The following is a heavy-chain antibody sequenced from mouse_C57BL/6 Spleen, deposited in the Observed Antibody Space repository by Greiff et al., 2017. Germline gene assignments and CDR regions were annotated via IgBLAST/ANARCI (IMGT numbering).Heavy chain of an antibody. V-gene: IGHV14-4*01. CDR2: IDPENGDT. CDR1: GFNIKDDY. D-gene: IGHD1-1*02. J-gene: IGHJ4*01. Sequence: VQLQQSGAELVRPGASVKLSCTASGFNIKDDYMHWVKQRPEQGLEWIGWIDPENGDTEYASKFQGKATITADTSSNTAYLQLRSLTSEDTAVYYCTTRGGVYAMDYWGQGTSVTVSS. CDR3: TTRGGVYAMDY.